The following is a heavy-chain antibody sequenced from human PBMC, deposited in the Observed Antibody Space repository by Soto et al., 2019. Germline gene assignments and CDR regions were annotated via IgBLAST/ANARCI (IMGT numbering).Heavy chain of an antibody. CDR1: GFSFKNYA. V-gene: IGHV1-3*01. CDR2: IHAVNGAT. Sequence: ASVKVSCKASGFSFKNYAIHWVRQAPGQSLEWMGWIHAVNGATQYSQKFQARVTFTRDTSANTAYMDLSRLRSEDRALYFCASSATEYSYDRLGIWDQGSTV. D-gene: IGHD5-18*01. J-gene: IGHJ6*02. CDR3: ASSATEYSYDRLGI.